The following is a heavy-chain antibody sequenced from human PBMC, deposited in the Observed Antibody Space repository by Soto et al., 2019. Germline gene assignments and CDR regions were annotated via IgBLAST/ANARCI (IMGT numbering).Heavy chain of an antibody. J-gene: IGHJ1*01. D-gene: IGHD2-15*01. CDR2: VNPSGGST. CDR3: AREENCSDGICYSEYFQR. V-gene: IGHV1-46*01. CDR1: GYIFTAYS. Sequence: QVQLVQSGAEVKKPGASVKVSCKASGYIFTAYSMHWVRQAPGQGLEWMGVVNPSGGSTNYAQKFQGRITMTRDTSTSTVYMDLSSLTSADTAVYYCAREENCSDGICYSEYFQRWGQGTLVTVSS.